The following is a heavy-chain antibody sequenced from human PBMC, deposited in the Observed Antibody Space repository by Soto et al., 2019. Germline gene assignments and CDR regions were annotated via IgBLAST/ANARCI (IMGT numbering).Heavy chain of an antibody. CDR2: IYYSGNT. CDR1: GGSISSNDFY. CDR3: AMLSGSWHSWFDP. J-gene: IGHJ5*02. Sequence: QVQLQESGPGLVKPSQTLSLTCIVSGGSISSNDFYWSWIRQHPGKGLEWLGYIYYSGNTYYNPSLRRRVTILVDPSKNQFSLKVSSVTAAHTAMYYCAMLSGSWHSWFDPWGQGTLVTVSS. V-gene: IGHV4-31*03. D-gene: IGHD6-13*01.